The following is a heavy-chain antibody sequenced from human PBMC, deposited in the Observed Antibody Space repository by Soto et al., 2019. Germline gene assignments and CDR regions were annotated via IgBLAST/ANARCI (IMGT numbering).Heavy chain of an antibody. D-gene: IGHD2-15*01. CDR1: GGTFSSYA. Sequence: QVQLVQSGAEVKKPGSSVKVSCKASGGTFSSYAISWVRQAPGQGLEWMGGIIPIFGTANYAQKFQGRVTITADESTSTAYMELSSLRSEDTAVYYCARVRRFCSGGSCYATYYYYGMDVWGKGTTFTVSS. CDR2: IIPIFGTA. CDR3: ARVRRFCSGGSCYATYYYYGMDV. V-gene: IGHV1-69*12. J-gene: IGHJ6*04.